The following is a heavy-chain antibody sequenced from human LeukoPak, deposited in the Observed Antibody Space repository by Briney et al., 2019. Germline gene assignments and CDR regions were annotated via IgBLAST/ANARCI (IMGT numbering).Heavy chain of an antibody. CDR3: ARSRGYTFHT. J-gene: IGHJ3*02. CDR1: GFTFSSYW. D-gene: IGHD5-18*01. V-gene: IGHV3-74*01. CDR2: IKSDGSGT. Sequence: PGGSLRLSCAASGFTFSSYWMYWVRQAPGKGLVWVSHIKSDGSGTSYADSVKGRFTISRDNAKNTLYLQMDSLRAEDTAVYYCARSRGYTFHTWGQGTLVTVSS.